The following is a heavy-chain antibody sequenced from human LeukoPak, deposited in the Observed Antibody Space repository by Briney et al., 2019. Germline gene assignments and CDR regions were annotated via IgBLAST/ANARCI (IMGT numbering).Heavy chain of an antibody. V-gene: IGHV1-2*02. CDR2: INPNSGGT. D-gene: IGHD6-13*01. J-gene: IGHJ4*02. CDR3: ARGEGDSSSWPLNY. CDR1: GYTFTGYY. Sequence: SVKLSCKASGYTFTGYYMHWVRQAPGQGLEWMGWINPNSGGTKYAQQFQGRVTMTRDTSISTAYMELTRLTSDDTAVYYCARGEGDSSSWPLNYWGQGTLASVSS.